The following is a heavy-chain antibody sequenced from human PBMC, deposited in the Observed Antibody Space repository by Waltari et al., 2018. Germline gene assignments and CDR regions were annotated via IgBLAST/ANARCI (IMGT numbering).Heavy chain of an antibody. CDR2: IYGGSGST. D-gene: IGHD1-1*01. CDR3: ARDGIPDFDY. J-gene: IGHJ4*02. CDR1: GYSISSGYG. V-gene: IGHV4-28*03. Sequence: QVQLQESGPGLVKPSETLSLTCAVSGYSISSGYGWGWIRQPPGKGLEWIGQIYGGSGSTYYNPSLKSRVTVSKDTSKNQFSLKLSSVTAADTAVYYCARDGIPDFDYWGQGVLVTVSS.